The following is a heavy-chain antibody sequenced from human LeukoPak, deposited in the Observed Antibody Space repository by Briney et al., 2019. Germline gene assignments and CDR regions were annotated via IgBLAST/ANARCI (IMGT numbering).Heavy chain of an antibody. CDR3: ARARGTSSWDTGFFQH. Sequence: ASVKVSCKASGYTFTSYYMHWVRQAPGQGLEWMGIINPSGGSTSYAQKFQGRVTMTRDTSTSTVYMELSSLRSEDTAVYYCARARGTSSWDTGFFQHWGQGTLVTVSS. J-gene: IGHJ1*01. CDR2: INPSGGST. V-gene: IGHV1-46*01. CDR1: GYTFTSYY. D-gene: IGHD6-13*01.